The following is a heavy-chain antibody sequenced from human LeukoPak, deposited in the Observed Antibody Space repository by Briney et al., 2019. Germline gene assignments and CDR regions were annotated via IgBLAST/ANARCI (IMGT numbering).Heavy chain of an antibody. CDR3: AREPQDIVVVPAASRGDYYGMDV. CDR2: INPSGGST. J-gene: IGHJ6*02. CDR1: GYTFTSYY. Sequence: GASVKVSCKASGYTFTSYYMHWVRQAPGQGLEWMGIINPSGGSTSYAQKFQGRVTMTRDTSTSTVYMELSSLRSEDTAVYYCAREPQDIVVVPAASRGDYYGMDVWGQGTTVTVSS. D-gene: IGHD2-2*01. V-gene: IGHV1-46*01.